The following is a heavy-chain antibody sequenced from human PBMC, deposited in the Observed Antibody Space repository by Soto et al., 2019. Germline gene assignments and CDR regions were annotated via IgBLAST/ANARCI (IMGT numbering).Heavy chain of an antibody. CDR1: GYSFTSHY. D-gene: IGHD2-2*01. CDR3: ASDMSTT. V-gene: IGHV1-8*01. Sequence: SVKLSSEASGYSFTSHYINWMRQATGQGLEWMGWMNPNSGHTNYAQKFQGRVTMTRDTSISTAYMELTNLRSEDTAIYYCASDMSTTWGQGTLVTVSS. J-gene: IGHJ5*02. CDR2: MNPNSGHT.